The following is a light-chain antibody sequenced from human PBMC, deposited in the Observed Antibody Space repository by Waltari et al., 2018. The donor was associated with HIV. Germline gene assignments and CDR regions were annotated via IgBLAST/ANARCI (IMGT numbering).Light chain of an antibody. CDR2: RTN. CDR1: NSNLGSNY. CDR3: AAWDDILSGVI. V-gene: IGLV1-47*01. Sequence: QSVLTQPPSASGTPGQRVTIYCSGRNSNLGSNYVYWYQHLPGAAPQLLIDRTNQRPSGVPDLFSGSNSGSSASLAIGGLRSDDEADYYCAAWDDILSGVIFGGGTKLTVL. J-gene: IGLJ2*01.